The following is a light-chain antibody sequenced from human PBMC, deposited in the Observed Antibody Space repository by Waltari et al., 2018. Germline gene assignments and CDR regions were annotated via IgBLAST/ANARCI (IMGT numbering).Light chain of an antibody. Sequence: ETVMTQSPATLSVSPGERATLSCRASQSVSSNLVWYQQKPGQAPRLLIYGASTRATGIPARFSGSGSGTEFTLTISSLQSEDFAVYYCQQYNNWPPGTFGQGTKVEIK. CDR2: GAS. J-gene: IGKJ1*01. CDR1: QSVSSN. V-gene: IGKV3-15*01. CDR3: QQYNNWPPGT.